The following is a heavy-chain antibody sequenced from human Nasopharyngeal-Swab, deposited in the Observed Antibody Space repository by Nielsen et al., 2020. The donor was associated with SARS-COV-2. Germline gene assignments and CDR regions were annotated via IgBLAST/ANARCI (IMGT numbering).Heavy chain of an antibody. CDR3: VRSSSWYYFDY. CDR2: TYYNGNP. D-gene: IGHD6-13*01. CDR1: GASIASSTFY. Sequence: SETLSLTCTVSGASIASSTFYWCWIRQPPGKGLEWIWITYYNGNPYQNPSLKSRLTISVDKSKNQFSLQLSSVTAADTAVYYCVRSSSWYYFDYWAQGTQVTVSS. J-gene: IGHJ4*02. V-gene: IGHV4-39*01.